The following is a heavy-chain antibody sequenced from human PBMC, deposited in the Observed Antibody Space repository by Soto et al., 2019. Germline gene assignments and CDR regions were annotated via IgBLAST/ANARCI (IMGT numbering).Heavy chain of an antibody. Sequence: QVQLLQSEAAVKKPGASVKVSCKASGYTFTSHDINWMRQATGQGLEWMGWMNPNSGHTNYAQKFQGRVTMTRDTSISTAYMELTNLRSEDTAIYYCASDMSTTWGQGTLVTVSS. D-gene: IGHD2-2*01. CDR1: GYTFTSHD. CDR3: ASDMSTT. V-gene: IGHV1-8*01. J-gene: IGHJ5*02. CDR2: MNPNSGHT.